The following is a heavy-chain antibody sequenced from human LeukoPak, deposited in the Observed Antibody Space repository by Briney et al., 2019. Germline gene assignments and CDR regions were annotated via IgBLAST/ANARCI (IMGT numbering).Heavy chain of an antibody. CDR3: ARDGSVFWSGYYYMDV. CDR1: GFTFSSYW. J-gene: IGHJ6*03. D-gene: IGHD3-3*01. V-gene: IGHV3-7*01. CDR2: IKQDGSEK. Sequence: GGSPRLSCAASGFTFSSYWMSWVRQAPGKGLEWVANIKQDGSEKYYVDSVKGRFTISRDNAKNSLFLQMNSLRAEGTAMYYCARDGSVFWSGYYYMDVWGKGTTVTVSS.